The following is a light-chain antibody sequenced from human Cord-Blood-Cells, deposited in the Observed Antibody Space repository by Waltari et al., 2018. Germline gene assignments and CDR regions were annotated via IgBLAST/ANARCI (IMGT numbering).Light chain of an antibody. Sequence: QSALTQPRSVSGSPGQSVTISCTGPSSDVGGYHYVPWYQQHPGKAPKLMIYDVSKRPSGVPDRFSGSKSGNTASLTISGLQAEDEADYYCCSYAGSYTLVFGGGTKLTVL. CDR2: DVS. V-gene: IGLV2-11*01. J-gene: IGLJ3*02. CDR3: CSYAGSYTLV. CDR1: SSDVGGYHY.